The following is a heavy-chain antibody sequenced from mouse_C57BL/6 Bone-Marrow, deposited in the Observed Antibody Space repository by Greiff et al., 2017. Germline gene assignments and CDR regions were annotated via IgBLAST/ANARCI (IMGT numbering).Heavy chain of an antibody. CDR3: TGQGGTGYYAMDY. D-gene: IGHD4-1*01. J-gene: IGHJ4*01. CDR1: GFTFSNYW. Sequence: EVKLLESGGGLVQPGGSMKLSCVASGFTFSNYWMNWVRQSPEKGLEWVAQIRLKSDNYATHYAESVKGRVTISRDDSKSSVYLQMNNLRSEDTGIYYCTGQGGTGYYAMDYWGQGTSVTVSS. V-gene: IGHV6-3*01. CDR2: IRLKSDNYAT.